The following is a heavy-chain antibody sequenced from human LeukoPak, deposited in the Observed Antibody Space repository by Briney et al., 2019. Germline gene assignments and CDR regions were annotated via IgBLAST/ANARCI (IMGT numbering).Heavy chain of an antibody. Sequence: SVKVSCKASGGTFSSYAISWVRQAPGQGLEWMGGIIPTFGTANYAQKFQGRVTITTDESTSTAYMELSSLRSEDTAVYYCARDGSGTGGYYYYYMDVWGKGTTVTVSS. V-gene: IGHV1-69*05. CDR3: ARDGSGTGGYYYYYMDV. J-gene: IGHJ6*03. CDR2: IIPTFGTA. D-gene: IGHD1-7*01. CDR1: GGTFSSYA.